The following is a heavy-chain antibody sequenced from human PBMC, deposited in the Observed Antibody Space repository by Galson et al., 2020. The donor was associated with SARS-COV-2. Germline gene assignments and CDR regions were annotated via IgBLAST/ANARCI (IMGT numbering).Heavy chain of an antibody. CDR1: GGSISSYY. Sequence: SETLSLTCTVSGGSISSYYWSWLRQPPGQGLEWIRYIYYSGSTNYNPSLQSRVTISVDTSKNQFSLKLSSVTAADTAVYYCARGVVGDCSSTSCYWFDPWGQGTLVTVSS. D-gene: IGHD2-2*01. CDR3: ARGVVGDCSSTSCYWFDP. CDR2: IYYSGST. J-gene: IGHJ5*02. V-gene: IGHV4-59*01.